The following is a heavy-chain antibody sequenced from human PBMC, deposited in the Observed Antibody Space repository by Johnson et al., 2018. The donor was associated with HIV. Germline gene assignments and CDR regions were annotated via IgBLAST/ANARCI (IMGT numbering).Heavy chain of an antibody. D-gene: IGHD6-13*01. Sequence: VQLVESGGGVAQPGRSLRLSCAASGFTFSSYAMHWVRQAPGRGLEWVSTISGSGGSTYYADSVKGRFTISRDNSKNTLYLQMNRLRAEDTAVYYCAKVGSGYSSSSWGQGTMVTVSS. V-gene: IGHV3-23*04. CDR2: ISGSGGST. J-gene: IGHJ3*01. CDR3: AKVGSGYSSSS. CDR1: GFTFSSYA.